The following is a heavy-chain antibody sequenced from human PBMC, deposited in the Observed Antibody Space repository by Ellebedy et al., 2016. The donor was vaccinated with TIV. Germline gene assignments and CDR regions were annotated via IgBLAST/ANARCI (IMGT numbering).Heavy chain of an antibody. CDR2: ISSSSSTI. Sequence: GGSLRLSCAASGFTFSSYSMNWVRQAPGKGLEWVSYISSSSSTIYYADSVKGRFTISRDNAKNSLYLQMNSLRAEDTAVYYCARDLFGVVITRPYYFDYWGQGTLVTVSS. CDR3: ARDLFGVVITRPYYFDY. V-gene: IGHV3-48*04. J-gene: IGHJ4*02. D-gene: IGHD3-3*01. CDR1: GFTFSSYS.